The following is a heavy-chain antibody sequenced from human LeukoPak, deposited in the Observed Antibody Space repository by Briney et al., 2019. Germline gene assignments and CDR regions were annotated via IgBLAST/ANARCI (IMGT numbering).Heavy chain of an antibody. D-gene: IGHD3-9*01. J-gene: IGHJ4*02. CDR2: IYTSGST. CDR1: GGSISSGIYY. V-gene: IGHV4-61*02. Sequence: SQTLSLTCTVSGGSISSGIYYWSWIRQPAGKGLEWIGRIYTSGSTNYNPSLKSRVTISVDTSKNQFSLKLSSVTAADTAVYYCASGLRYFDLYYWGQGTLVTVSS. CDR3: ASGLRYFDLYY.